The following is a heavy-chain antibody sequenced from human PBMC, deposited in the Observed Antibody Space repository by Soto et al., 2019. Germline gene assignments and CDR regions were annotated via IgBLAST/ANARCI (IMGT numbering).Heavy chain of an antibody. CDR2: ISVDGTKE. J-gene: IGHJ4*02. V-gene: IGHV3-30-3*01. CDR1: GFIFNNYA. Sequence: QVQLVESGGGVVQPGTSLRLSCVTSGFIFNNYALYWVRQAPGKGLEWVASISVDGTKENYADSVKGRCSISRDKSKXXXXXXXXXXXXXXXXXXXXXXXXXXXXXXDYWGQGTLVTVSS. CDR3: XXXXXXXXXXDY.